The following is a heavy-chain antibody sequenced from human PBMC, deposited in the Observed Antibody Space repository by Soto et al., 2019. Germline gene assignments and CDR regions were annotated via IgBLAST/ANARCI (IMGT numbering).Heavy chain of an antibody. CDR3: ARGGPILTGYFDY. J-gene: IGHJ4*02. CDR2: INHSGST. D-gene: IGHD3-9*01. CDR1: GGSFSGYY. V-gene: IGHV4-34*01. Sequence: QVQLQQWGAGLLKPSETLSLTCAVYGGSFSGYYWSWIRQPPGKGLEWIGEINHSGSTNYNPSLKSRVTLSVDTSKNQFSLKLSSVTAADTAVYYCARGGPILTGYFDYWGQGTLVTVSS.